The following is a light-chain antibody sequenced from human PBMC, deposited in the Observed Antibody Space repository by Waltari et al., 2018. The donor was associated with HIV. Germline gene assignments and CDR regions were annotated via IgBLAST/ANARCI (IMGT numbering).Light chain of an antibody. Sequence: DIHLTQSPSSLSASVAARVTITCQASQDISNYLNWFHQKPGRAPQLLIYDVSNLETGVPARFSGSGSGTEFSLTINSLQPEYIGIFYCQEYDDVRVGFTFGPGTRV. CDR2: DVS. CDR1: QDISNY. CDR3: QEYDDVRVGFT. V-gene: IGKV1-33*01. J-gene: IGKJ3*01.